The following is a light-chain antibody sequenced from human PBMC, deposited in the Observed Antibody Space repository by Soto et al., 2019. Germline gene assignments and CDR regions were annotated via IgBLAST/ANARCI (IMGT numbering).Light chain of an antibody. V-gene: IGLV1-40*01. CDR2: GNS. J-gene: IGLJ1*01. CDR3: QSYDSSLSFYV. CDR1: SSNIGAGYD. Sequence: HSVLTQPPSVSGAPGQRVTISCTGSSSNIGAGYDVHWYQQLPGTAPKLLIYGNSNRPSGVPDRFSGSKSGTSASLAITGLQAEDEADYYCQSYDSSLSFYVFGTGTKVTVL.